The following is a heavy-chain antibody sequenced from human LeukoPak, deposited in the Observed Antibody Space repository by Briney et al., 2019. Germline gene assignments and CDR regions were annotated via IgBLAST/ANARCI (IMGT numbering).Heavy chain of an antibody. J-gene: IGHJ4*02. CDR2: INAGNGNT. D-gene: IGHD3-10*01. CDR1: GYTFTSYA. V-gene: IGHV1-3*01. CDR3: ARDPGLGFGELVN. Sequence: ASVKVSCKASGYTFTSYAIHWVRQAPGQRLEWMGWINAGNGNTKYSQKFQGRVTITRDTSASTAYMELSSLRSEDTAVYYCARDPGLGFGELVNWGQGTLVTVSS.